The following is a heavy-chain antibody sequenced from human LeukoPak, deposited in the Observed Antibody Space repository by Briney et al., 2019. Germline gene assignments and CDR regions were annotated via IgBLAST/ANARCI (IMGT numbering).Heavy chain of an antibody. CDR1: GGSISTYY. Sequence: SETLSLTCTVSGGSISTYYWSWIRQPPGKGLEWIGYVYYSGSTNYNPSLKSRVTISVDTSKNQFSLKLSSVTAADTAVYYCARHPFGGGYCSGGSCYIDYWGQGTLVTVSS. J-gene: IGHJ4*02. CDR3: ARHPFGGGYCSGGSCYIDY. CDR2: VYYSGST. V-gene: IGHV4-59*08. D-gene: IGHD2-15*01.